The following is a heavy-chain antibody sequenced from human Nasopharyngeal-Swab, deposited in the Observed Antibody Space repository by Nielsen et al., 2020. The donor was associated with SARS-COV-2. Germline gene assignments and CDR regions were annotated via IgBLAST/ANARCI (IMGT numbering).Heavy chain of an antibody. CDR3: ARGASYYDILTGHWGGGIYYFDY. CDR2: IIPIFGTA. D-gene: IGHD3-9*01. V-gene: IGHV1-69*13. J-gene: IGHJ4*02. CDR1: GGTFSSYA. Sequence: SVKVSRKASGGTFSSYAISWVRQAPGQGLEWMGGIIPIFGTANYAQKFQGRVTITADESTSTAYMELSSLRSEDTAVYYCARGASYYDILTGHWGGGIYYFDYWGQGTLVTVSS.